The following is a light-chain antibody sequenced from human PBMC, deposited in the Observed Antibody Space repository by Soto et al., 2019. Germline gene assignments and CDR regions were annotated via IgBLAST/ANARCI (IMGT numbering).Light chain of an antibody. CDR3: AAWDDSLNNYV. Sequence: QSVLTQPPSASGTPGQRVTISCSGSSPNIESNPVSWYQQLPGTAPKLLIYSNNQRPSSVPDRFSGSKSGTSASLAISGLQSEDEAGYYCAAWDDSLNNYVFGTGTQLTVL. CDR2: SNN. CDR1: SPNIESNP. V-gene: IGLV1-44*01. J-gene: IGLJ1*01.